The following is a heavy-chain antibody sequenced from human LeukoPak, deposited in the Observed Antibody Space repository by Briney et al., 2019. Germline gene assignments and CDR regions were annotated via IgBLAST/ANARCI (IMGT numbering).Heavy chain of an antibody. CDR1: GYTFTSYG. CDR2: ISAYNGNT. V-gene: IGHV1-18*01. D-gene: IGHD3-10*01. Sequence: ASVKVSCRASGYTFTSYGISWVRQAPGQGPEWMGWISAYNGNTNYAQKLQGRVTMTTDTSTSTAYMELRSLRSDDTAVYYCARDRLITMVRGRAFDIWGQGTMVTVSS. CDR3: ARDRLITMVRGRAFDI. J-gene: IGHJ3*02.